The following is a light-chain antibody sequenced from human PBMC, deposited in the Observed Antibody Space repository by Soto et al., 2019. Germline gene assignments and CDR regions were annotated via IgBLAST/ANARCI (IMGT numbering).Light chain of an antibody. CDR1: SSDIGAYNF. CDR2: DVN. J-gene: IGLJ2*01. V-gene: IGLV2-14*03. Sequence: QSALTQPASVSGSPGQSITISCTGTSSDIGAYNFVSWYQQHPGKAPKLMLYDVNIRPSGGSNRFSGSKSGNTASLTISGLQAEDEADYYCTSWTTSTTMIFGGGTKVTVL. CDR3: TSWTTSTTMI.